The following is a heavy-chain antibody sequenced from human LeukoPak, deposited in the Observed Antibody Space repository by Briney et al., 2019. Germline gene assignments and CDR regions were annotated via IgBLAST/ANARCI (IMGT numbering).Heavy chain of an antibody. CDR1: GGSTSSIAYY. D-gene: IGHD1-26*01. CDR2: IYYTGST. J-gene: IGHJ4*02. CDR3: ARHPSRSLFTVTTFDN. Sequence: SETLSLTCTVSGGSTSSIAYYWGWVRQPPGMGLEWIGSIYYTGSTYYNPSLKSRVTISVDTSKNQFSLKLSSVSAADTAVYFCARHPSRSLFTVTTFDNWGQGTLVTVSS. V-gene: IGHV4-39*01.